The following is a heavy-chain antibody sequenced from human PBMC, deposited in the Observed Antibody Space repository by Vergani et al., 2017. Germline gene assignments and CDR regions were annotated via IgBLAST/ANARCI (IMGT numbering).Heavy chain of an antibody. Sequence: QVQLQESGPGLVKPSGTLSLTCAVSGGSISSSNWWSWVRQPPGKGLEWIGEIYHSGSTNYNPSLKSRVTISQDASKSQFSLKIKSVTAADTALYFCARGLRDDIMIGPENMPVDCWGQGTLVAVSS. D-gene: IGHD3-9*01. J-gene: IGHJ4*02. CDR2: IYHSGST. V-gene: IGHV4-4*02. CDR1: GGSISSSNW. CDR3: ARGLRDDIMIGPENMPVDC.